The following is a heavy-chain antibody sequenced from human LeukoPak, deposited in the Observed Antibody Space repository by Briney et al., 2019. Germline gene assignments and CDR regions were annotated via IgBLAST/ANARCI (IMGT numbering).Heavy chain of an antibody. CDR2: ITNSGDNT. J-gene: IGHJ4*02. CDR1: GFTFSSNA. CDR3: AKGPQGD. V-gene: IGHV3-23*01. Sequence: ESGGSLRLSCAASGFTFSSNAMSWVRQAPGKGLEWVSFITNSGDNTYYANSVKGRFTISRDNSKDTLYLQMNSLRDEDTAVYYCAKGPQGDWGQGTLVTVSS.